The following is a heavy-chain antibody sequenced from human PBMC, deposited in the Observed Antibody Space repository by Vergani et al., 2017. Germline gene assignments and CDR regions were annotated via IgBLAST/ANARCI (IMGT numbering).Heavy chain of an antibody. CDR3: ARVGGGVTEYYYYYMDV. CDR1: GGTFSSYA. J-gene: IGHJ6*03. V-gene: IGHV1-69*01. Sequence: QVQLVQSGAEVKKPGSSVKVSCKASGGTFSSYAISWVRQAPGQGLEWMGGIMPIFGTANYAQKFQGRVTITADESTSTAYMELSSLRSEDTAVYYCARVGGGVTEYYYYYMDVWGKGTTVTVSS. D-gene: IGHD3-10*01. CDR2: IMPIFGTA.